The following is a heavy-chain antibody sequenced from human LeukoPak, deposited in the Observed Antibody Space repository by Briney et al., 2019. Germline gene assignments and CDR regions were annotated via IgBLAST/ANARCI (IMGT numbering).Heavy chain of an antibody. Sequence: GGSLRLSCAASGFTFNDYAMHWVRQAPGKGLEWVSGISWNSGSIGYADSVKGRFTISRDNAKNSLYLQMNSLRAEDTALYYCALTSRTYCGGDCYSFDLWGRGTLVTVSS. CDR3: ALTSRTYCGGDCYSFDL. J-gene: IGHJ2*01. CDR2: ISWNSGSI. D-gene: IGHD2-21*02. CDR1: GFTFNDYA. V-gene: IGHV3-9*01.